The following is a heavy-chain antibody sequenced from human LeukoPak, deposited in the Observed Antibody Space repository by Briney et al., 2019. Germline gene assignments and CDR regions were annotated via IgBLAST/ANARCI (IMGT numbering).Heavy chain of an antibody. Sequence: SETLSLTCAVSGGSISSYHWSWIRQPPGKGLEWIGYIYYSGSTNYNPSLKSRVTISVDTSKNQFSLKLSSVTAADTAVYYCARVRYYYGSGSLSADFDYWGQGTLVTVSS. CDR1: GGSISSYH. J-gene: IGHJ4*02. CDR3: ARVRYYYGSGSLSADFDY. V-gene: IGHV4-59*01. CDR2: IYYSGST. D-gene: IGHD3-10*01.